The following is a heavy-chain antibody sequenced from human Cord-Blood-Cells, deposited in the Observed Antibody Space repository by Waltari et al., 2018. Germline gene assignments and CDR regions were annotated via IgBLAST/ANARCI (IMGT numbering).Heavy chain of an antibody. CDR1: GGTFSSSA. CDR2: IIPILGIA. Sequence: QVQLVQSGAEVKKPGSSVKVSCKASGGTFSSSAISWVRPAPGQGLEWMGRIIPILGIANYAQKFQGRVTITADKSTSTAYMELSSLRSEDTAVYYCARLVVPAARVATINWFDPWGQGTLVTVSS. D-gene: IGHD2-2*01. V-gene: IGHV1-69*09. J-gene: IGHJ5*02. CDR3: ARLVVPAARVATINWFDP.